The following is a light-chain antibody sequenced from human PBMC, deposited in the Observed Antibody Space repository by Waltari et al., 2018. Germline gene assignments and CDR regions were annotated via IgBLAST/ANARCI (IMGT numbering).Light chain of an antibody. J-gene: IGKJ3*01. CDR2: AAS. CDR1: QGISSY. CDR3: QQLNS. V-gene: IGKV1-9*01. Sequence: DIQLTQSPSFLSASVGDRVTITCRASQGISSYLAWYQQKPGKAPKLLIYAASTLQSGVPSRFSGSGSGTEFTLTISSLQPEDFATYYCQQLNSFGPGTIVDIK.